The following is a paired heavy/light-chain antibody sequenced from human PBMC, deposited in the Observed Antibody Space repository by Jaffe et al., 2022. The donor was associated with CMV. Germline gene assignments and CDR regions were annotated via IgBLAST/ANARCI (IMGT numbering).Light chain of an antibody. CDR1: QSVSSY. CDR2: DAS. Sequence: EIVLTQSPATLSLSPGERATLSCRASQSVSSYLAWYQQKPGQAPRLLIYDASNRATGIPARFSGSGSGTDFTLTISSLEPEDFAVYYCQQRSNWVFTFGPGTKVDIK. J-gene: IGKJ3*01. V-gene: IGKV3-11*01. CDR3: QQRSNWVFT.
Heavy chain of an antibody. D-gene: IGHD3-16*01. V-gene: IGHV3-21*01. CDR2: ISSSSSYI. CDR3: ARDYYVWGSHRDGAFDI. Sequence: EVQLVESGGGLVKPGGSLRLSCAASGFTFSSYSMNWVRQAPGKGLEWVSSISSSSSYIYYADSVKGRFTISRDNAKNSLYLQMNSLRAEDTAVYYCARDYYVWGSHRDGAFDIWGQGTMVTVSS. J-gene: IGHJ3*02. CDR1: GFTFSSYS.